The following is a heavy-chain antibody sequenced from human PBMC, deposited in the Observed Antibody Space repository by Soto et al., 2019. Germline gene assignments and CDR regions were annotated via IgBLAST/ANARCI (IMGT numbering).Heavy chain of an antibody. D-gene: IGHD3-3*01. V-gene: IGHV3-9*01. CDR3: AQSRYDFWSGYYTLDY. Sequence: GGSLRLSCAASGFTFDDYAMHWVRQAPGKGLEWVSGISWNSGSIGYADSVKGRFTISRDNAKNSLYLQMNSLRAEDTALYYCAQSRYDFWSGYYTLDYWGQGTLVTVSS. CDR2: ISWNSGSI. J-gene: IGHJ4*02. CDR1: GFTFDDYA.